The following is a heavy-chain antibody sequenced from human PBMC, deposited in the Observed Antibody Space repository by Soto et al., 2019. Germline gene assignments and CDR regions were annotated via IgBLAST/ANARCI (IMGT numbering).Heavy chain of an antibody. CDR2: ISRSGST. CDR1: GGSLGGFH. V-gene: IGHV4-34*01. Sequence: QVQLQQWGAGLLKPSETLSLTCAVSGGSLGGFHWSWIRQPPGKGLEWIGEISRSGSTNYGPSLKSRVTMSMDTSRNQVSLNLSSVTDADTAFYYCARGRTAALIETRLFRVLFDLWGHGNLVTVSS. J-gene: IGHJ4*01. CDR3: ARGRTAALIETRLFRVLFDL. D-gene: IGHD3-10*01.